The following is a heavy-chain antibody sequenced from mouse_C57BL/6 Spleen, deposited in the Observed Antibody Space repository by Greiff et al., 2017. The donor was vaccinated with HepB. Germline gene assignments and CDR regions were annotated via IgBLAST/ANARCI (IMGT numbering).Heavy chain of an antibody. Sequence: VHVKQSGPELVKPGASVKIPCKASGYTFTDYNMDWVKQSHGKSLEWIGDINPNNGGTIYNQKFKGKATLTVDKSSSTAYMELRSLTSEDTAVYYCARVYYYGSSYVRYWYFDVWGTGTTVTVSS. J-gene: IGHJ1*03. CDR2: INPNNGGT. CDR1: GYTFTDYN. D-gene: IGHD1-1*01. CDR3: ARVYYYGSSYVRYWYFDV. V-gene: IGHV1-18*01.